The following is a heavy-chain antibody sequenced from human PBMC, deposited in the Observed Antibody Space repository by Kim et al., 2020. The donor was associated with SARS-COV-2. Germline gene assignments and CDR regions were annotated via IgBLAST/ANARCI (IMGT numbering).Heavy chain of an antibody. CDR1: GGSISSGGYY. Sequence: SETLSLTCTVSGGSISSGGYYWSWIRQHPGKGLEWIGYIYYSGSTYYNPSLKSRVTISVDTSKNQFSLKLSSVTAADTAVYYCARKVLPNSSSWRFNWFDPWGQGTLVTVSS. CDR3: ARKVLPNSSSWRFNWFDP. D-gene: IGHD6-13*01. CDR2: IYYSGST. V-gene: IGHV4-31*03. J-gene: IGHJ5*02.